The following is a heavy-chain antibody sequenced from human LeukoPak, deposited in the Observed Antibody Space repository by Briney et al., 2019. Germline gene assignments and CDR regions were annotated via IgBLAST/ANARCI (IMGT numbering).Heavy chain of an antibody. CDR1: GFTFNDYY. CDR2: IGSSGSSI. CDR3: VRGRTSGSSWPFDY. D-gene: IGHD6-13*01. V-gene: IGHV3-11*04. J-gene: IGHJ4*02. Sequence: GGSLRLSCAASGFTFNDYYMSWIRQAPGKGLEWISYIGSSGSSIDYADSVRGRFTISRDNAKNSLSLQMNSLRAEDTAVYYCVRGRTSGSSWPFDYWGQGTLVTVSS.